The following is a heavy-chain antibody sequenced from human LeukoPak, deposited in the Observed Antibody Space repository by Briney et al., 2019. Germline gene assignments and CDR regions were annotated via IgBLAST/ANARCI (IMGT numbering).Heavy chain of an antibody. J-gene: IGHJ4*02. D-gene: IGHD6-13*01. CDR2: ISGSGGST. CDR1: GFTFSSYA. Sequence: GGSLRLSCAASGFTFSSYAMSWVRHAQGTGLEWVSSISGSGGSTYSADSVKGRFTTSRDNSKNTLYLQMNSLRAEDTAVYYCAKGGIASPGFDYWGQGTLVTVSS. CDR3: AKGGIASPGFDY. V-gene: IGHV3-23*01.